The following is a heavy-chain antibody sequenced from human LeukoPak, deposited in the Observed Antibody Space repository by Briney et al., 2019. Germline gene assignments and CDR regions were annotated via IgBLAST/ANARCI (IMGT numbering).Heavy chain of an antibody. CDR2: ISYDGSNK. CDR1: GFTFSSYG. V-gene: IGHV3-30*03. CDR3: ARGILTGGTNY. D-gene: IGHD1-1*01. J-gene: IGHJ4*02. Sequence: PGGSLRLSCAASGFTFSSYGMHWVRQAPGKGLEWVAVISYDGSNKYYADSVKGRFTISRDNAKNTLYLQMNSLRAEDTAVYYCARGILTGGTNYWGQGTLVTVSS.